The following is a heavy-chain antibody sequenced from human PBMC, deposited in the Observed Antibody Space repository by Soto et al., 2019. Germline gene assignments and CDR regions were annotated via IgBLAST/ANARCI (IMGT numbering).Heavy chain of an antibody. CDR3: VRDLLGSGGHFDY. CDR1: GFIFSSFG. V-gene: IGHV3-33*01. CDR2: IWYDGSNT. J-gene: IGHJ4*02. Sequence: GGSLRLSCAASGFIFSSFGMHWVRQAPGKGLEWVAHIWYDGSNTYYADSVKGRFTISRDNSRNTLYLQMNSLRAEDTAVYHCVRDLLGSGGHFDYWGQGTPVTVSS. D-gene: IGHD7-27*01.